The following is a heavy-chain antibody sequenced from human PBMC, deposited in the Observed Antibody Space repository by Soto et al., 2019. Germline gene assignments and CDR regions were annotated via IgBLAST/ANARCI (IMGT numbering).Heavy chain of an antibody. CDR2: IYYSGST. CDR1: GGSISSYY. J-gene: IGHJ1*01. D-gene: IGHD4-17*01. CDR3: ARSRTTVTPSGFQH. V-gene: IGHV4-59*01. Sequence: TSETLSLTCTVSGGSISSYYRSWIRQPPGKGLEWIGYIYYSGSTNHNPSLKSRVTISVDTSKNQFSLKLSSVTAADTAVYYCARSRTTVTPSGFQHWGQGTLVTVSS.